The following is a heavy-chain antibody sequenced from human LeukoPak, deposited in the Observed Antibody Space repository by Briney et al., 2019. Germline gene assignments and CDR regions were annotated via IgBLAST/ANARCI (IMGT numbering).Heavy chain of an antibody. J-gene: IGHJ4*02. V-gene: IGHV1-69*13. CDR2: IIPIFGTA. CDR3: ARGVSGGSGSYSYDY. CDR1: GGTFSSYA. D-gene: IGHD3-10*01. Sequence: GASVKVSCKASGGTFSSYAISWVRQAPGQGLEWMGGIIPIFGTANYAQKFQGRVTITADESTSTAYMELSSLRSEDTAVYYCARGVSGGSGSYSYDYWGQGTLVTVSS.